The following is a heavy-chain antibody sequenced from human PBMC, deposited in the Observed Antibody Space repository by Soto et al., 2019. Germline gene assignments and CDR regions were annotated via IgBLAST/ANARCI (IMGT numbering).Heavy chain of an antibody. CDR2: MNPNSGNT. J-gene: IGHJ6*02. CDR3: AVSSRSRYGIWYYYYGMDV. D-gene: IGHD6-13*01. Sequence: ASVKVSCKASGYTFTSYDINWVRQATGQGLEWMGWMNPNSGNTGYAQKFQGRVTMTRNTSISTAYMELSSLTSEDKAVYYCAVSSRSRYGIWYYYYGMDVWGQGTTVTVSS. CDR1: GYTFTSYD. V-gene: IGHV1-8*01.